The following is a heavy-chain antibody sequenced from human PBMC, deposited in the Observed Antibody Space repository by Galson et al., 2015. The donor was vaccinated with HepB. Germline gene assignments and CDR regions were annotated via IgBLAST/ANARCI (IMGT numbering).Heavy chain of an antibody. J-gene: IGHJ4*01. V-gene: IGHV3-53*01. D-gene: IGHD2-15*01. Sequence: SLRLSCAVSGFTVRSHYMTWVRQAPGKGLGWVSVLNGGGAPRNRDPVRGRFTPSRANSRNRVYLQMNSLRGDDTAVYYCATSTKWSGYFDYWGRGTLVTVSS. CDR3: ATSTKWSGYFDY. CDR1: GFTVRSHY. CDR2: LNGGGAP.